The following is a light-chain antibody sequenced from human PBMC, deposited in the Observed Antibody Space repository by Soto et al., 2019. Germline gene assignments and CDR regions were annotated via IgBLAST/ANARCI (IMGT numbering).Light chain of an antibody. CDR3: QQYNNWPYT. J-gene: IGKJ2*01. V-gene: IGKV3-15*01. CDR2: DAS. CDR1: QSVSSN. Sequence: EIVMTQSPATLSVSPGERATLSCRASQSVSSNLAWYQQKPGQAPRLLIYDASTRATGIPARFRGSGSGTEFSLTISSLQSEDFAVYYCQQYNNWPYTFGQGTKLEIK.